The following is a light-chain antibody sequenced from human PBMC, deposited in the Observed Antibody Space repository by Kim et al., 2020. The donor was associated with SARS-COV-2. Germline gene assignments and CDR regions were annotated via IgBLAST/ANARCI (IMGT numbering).Light chain of an antibody. CDR2: LNSDGSH. CDR3: ETWDSIIGV. CDR1: SGHSSYY. J-gene: IGLJ3*02. Sequence: QLVLTQSPSASASLGASVKLTCTLSSGHSSYYIAWHQQQPAKAPRYLMKLNSDGSHSKGTGIPDRFSGSSSGADRYLTISSLQSEDESDYYCETWDSIIGVFGGGTQLTVL. V-gene: IGLV4-69*01.